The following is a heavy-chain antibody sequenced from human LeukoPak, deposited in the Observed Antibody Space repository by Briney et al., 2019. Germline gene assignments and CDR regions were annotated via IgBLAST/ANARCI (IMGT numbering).Heavy chain of an antibody. J-gene: IGHJ6*03. CDR1: GGSISSYY. V-gene: IGHV4-59*01. CDR3: ARAYSSKGYMDV. CDR2: IYYSGST. D-gene: IGHD6-13*01. Sequence: PSETLSLTCTVSGGSISSYYWSWIRQPPGKGLEWIGYIYYSGSTNYNPSLKSRVTISVDTSKNQFSLKLSSVTAADTAVYYCARAYSSKGYMDVWGKGTTVTVSS.